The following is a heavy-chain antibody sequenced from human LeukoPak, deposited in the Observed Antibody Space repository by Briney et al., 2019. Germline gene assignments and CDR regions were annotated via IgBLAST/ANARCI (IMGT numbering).Heavy chain of an antibody. Sequence: ASVKVSCKASGYTFTSYGITWARQAPGQGPEWMGWFNTNDGDTNYARKFQGRVTMTTDTSTSTAYMELRSLRFDDTAVYYCARWGDCSGISCFEYFQYWGQGTLVTVSS. CDR2: FNTNDGDT. CDR1: GYTFTSYG. V-gene: IGHV1-18*01. CDR3: ARWGDCSGISCFEYFQY. J-gene: IGHJ1*01. D-gene: IGHD2-2*01.